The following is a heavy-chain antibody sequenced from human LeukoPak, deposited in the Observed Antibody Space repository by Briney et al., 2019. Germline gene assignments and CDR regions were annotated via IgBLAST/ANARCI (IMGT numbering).Heavy chain of an antibody. CDR2: MNPNSGNT. Sequence: GASVKVSCKASGGTFSSYAISWVRQATGQGLEWMGWMNPNSGNTGYAQKFQGRVTMTRNTSISTAYMELSSLRSEDTAVYYCASSPYYDFWSGYSSPNWFDPWGQGTLVTVSS. CDR3: ASSPYYDFWSGYSSPNWFDP. J-gene: IGHJ5*02. D-gene: IGHD3-3*01. CDR1: GGTFSSYA. V-gene: IGHV1-8*02.